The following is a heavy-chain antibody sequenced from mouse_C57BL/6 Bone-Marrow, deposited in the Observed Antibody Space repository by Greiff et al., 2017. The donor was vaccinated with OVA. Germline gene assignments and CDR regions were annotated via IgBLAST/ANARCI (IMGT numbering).Heavy chain of an antibody. CDR2: IYPGDGDT. D-gene: IGHD1-1*01. V-gene: IGHV1-82*01. Sequence: VQLQQSGPELVKPGASVKISCKASGYAFSSSWMNWVKQRPGKGLEWIGRIYPGDGDTNYNGKFKGKATLTADKSSSTAYMQLSSLTSEDSAVYFCARYRITTVVGDYWGQGTSVTVSS. CDR1: GYAFSSSW. CDR3: ARYRITTVVGDY. J-gene: IGHJ4*01.